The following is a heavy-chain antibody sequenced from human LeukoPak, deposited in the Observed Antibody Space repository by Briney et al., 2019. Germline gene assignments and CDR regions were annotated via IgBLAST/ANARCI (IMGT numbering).Heavy chain of an antibody. V-gene: IGHV3-21*01. Sequence: GGSLRLSCAASGFTFSSYSMNWVRQAPGKGLEWVSSISSNSSYIYYADSVKGRFTISRDNAKNSLYLQMNSLRAEDTAVYYCARDGRSMVRGVIIDYWGQGTLVTVSS. J-gene: IGHJ4*02. CDR2: ISSNSSYI. CDR3: ARDGRSMVRGVIIDY. CDR1: GFTFSSYS. D-gene: IGHD3-10*01.